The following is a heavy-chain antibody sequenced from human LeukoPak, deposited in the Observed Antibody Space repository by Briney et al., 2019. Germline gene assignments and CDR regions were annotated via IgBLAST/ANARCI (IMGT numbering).Heavy chain of an antibody. Sequence: SETLSLTCTVSGGSISSYYWSWIRQPPGKGLEWIGYIYSSGSTNYNPSLKSRVTISVDTSKNQFSLKLSSVTAADTAVYYCARHQGSLAYCGGDCYLDYWGQGTLVTVSS. J-gene: IGHJ4*02. CDR2: IYSSGST. V-gene: IGHV4-59*08. CDR3: ARHQGSLAYCGGDCYLDY. D-gene: IGHD2-21*02. CDR1: GGSISSYY.